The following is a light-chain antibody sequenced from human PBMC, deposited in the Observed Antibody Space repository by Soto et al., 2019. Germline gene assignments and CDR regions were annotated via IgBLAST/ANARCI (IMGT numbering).Light chain of an antibody. Sequence: DIQMTQSPSTLSASVGDRVTITCRASQSISSWLVWYQQTPGKAPKLLIYKASSLESGVPSRFSGSGSGTEFTLTISSLQPDDFATYYCQQYNSYPWTFGQGTKVEIK. CDR2: KAS. V-gene: IGKV1-5*03. CDR1: QSISSW. CDR3: QQYNSYPWT. J-gene: IGKJ1*01.